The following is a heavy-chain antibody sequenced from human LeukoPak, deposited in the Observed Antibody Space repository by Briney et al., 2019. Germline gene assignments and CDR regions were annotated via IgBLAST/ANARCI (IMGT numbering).Heavy chain of an antibody. CDR3: ARHYGSGSYYPSY. CDR1: GFTFSSYT. CDR2: ISGSGGST. J-gene: IGHJ4*02. V-gene: IGHV3-23*01. D-gene: IGHD1-26*01. Sequence: GGSLRLSCAASGFTFSSYTMNWVRQAPGKGLEWVSAISGSGGSTYYADSVKGRFTISRDNSKNTLYLQMNSLRAEDTAVYYCARHYGSGSYYPSYWGQGTLVTVSS.